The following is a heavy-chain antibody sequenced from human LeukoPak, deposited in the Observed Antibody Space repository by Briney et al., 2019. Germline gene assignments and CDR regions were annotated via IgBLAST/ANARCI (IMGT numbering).Heavy chain of an antibody. CDR2: IIPIFGTA. J-gene: IGHJ5*02. CDR3: ARTRTPLRSSDGGWSDWFDP. CDR1: GGTFSSYA. D-gene: IGHD6-6*01. Sequence: SVKVSCKASGGTFSSYAISWVRQAPGQGLEWMGGIIPIFGTANYAQKFQGRVTITADKSTGTAYMELSSLRSEDTAVYYCARTRTPLRSSDGGWSDWFDPWGQGTLVTVSS. V-gene: IGHV1-69*06.